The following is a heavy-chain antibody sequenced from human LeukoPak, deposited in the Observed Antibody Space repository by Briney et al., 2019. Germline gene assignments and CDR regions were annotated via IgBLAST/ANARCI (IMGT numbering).Heavy chain of an antibody. CDR1: GFTVRGNY. CDR3: ARVDYNKWFDP. J-gene: IGHJ5*02. Sequence: PGGSLRLSCVASGFTVRGNYMSWVRQAPGKGLEWVSIIYSDGNTYYADSVKGRFTISRGISKNTLYLQMNSLRAEDTAVYYCARVDYNKWFDPWGQGTLVTVSS. V-gene: IGHV3-66*01. CDR2: IYSDGNT. D-gene: IGHD4-11*01.